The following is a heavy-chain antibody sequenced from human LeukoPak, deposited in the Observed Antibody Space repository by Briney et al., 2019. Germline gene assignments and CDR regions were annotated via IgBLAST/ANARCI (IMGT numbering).Heavy chain of an antibody. V-gene: IGHV3-74*01. D-gene: IGHD1-14*01. J-gene: IGHJ3*01. CDR1: GFTFGNSW. CDR2: INADGSTA. Sequence: GGSLRLSCTASGFTFGNSWVHWVRQAPGKGLVWVSLINADGSTATYADSVKGRFTISRDNARNTLSLQMNSLTIEDTAVYYCVVVVEPPDSDGFDVWGQGTMITVSS. CDR3: VVVVEPPDSDGFDV.